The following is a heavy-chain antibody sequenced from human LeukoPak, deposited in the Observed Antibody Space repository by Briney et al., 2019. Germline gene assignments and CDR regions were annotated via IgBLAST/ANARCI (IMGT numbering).Heavy chain of an antibody. Sequence: GGSLRLSCAASGFTFSSYSMNWVRQAPGKGLEWVSSISSSGTYVYYADSVKGRFTVSRDNSKNTLYLQMNSLRAEDTAVYYCARYPYSSSSRWFDPWGQGTVVTVFS. D-gene: IGHD6-6*01. J-gene: IGHJ5*02. CDR1: GFTFSSYS. V-gene: IGHV3-21*04. CDR2: ISSSGTYV. CDR3: ARYPYSSSSRWFDP.